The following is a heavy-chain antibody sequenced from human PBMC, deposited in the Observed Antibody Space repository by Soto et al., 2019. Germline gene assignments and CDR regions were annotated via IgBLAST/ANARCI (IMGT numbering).Heavy chain of an antibody. V-gene: IGHV3-30-3*01. D-gene: IGHD5-12*01. Sequence: QVQLVESGGGVVQPGRSLRLSCAASGFTFSSYAMHWVRQAPGKGLEWVAVISYDGSNKYYADSVKGRFTISRDNSKNTLYLQMNSLRAEDTAVYYCARDQQWLRFHYYGMDVWGQGTTVTVSS. CDR2: ISYDGSNK. CDR1: GFTFSSYA. CDR3: ARDQQWLRFHYYGMDV. J-gene: IGHJ6*02.